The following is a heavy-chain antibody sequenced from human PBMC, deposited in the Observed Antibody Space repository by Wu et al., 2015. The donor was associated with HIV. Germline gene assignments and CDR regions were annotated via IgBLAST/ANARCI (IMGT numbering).Heavy chain of an antibody. CDR2: INPNSGGT. Sequence: VQXGCRSGAEVKKPGASVKVSCKASGYTFTGYYMHWVRQAPGQGLEWMGWINPNSGGTNYAQKFQGRVTMTRDTSISTAYMELSRLRSDDTAVYYCARDLIRSPQYWGQGTLVTVSS. CDR3: ARDLIRSPQY. J-gene: IGHJ4*02. CDR1: GYTFTGYY. V-gene: IGHV1-2*02. D-gene: IGHD3-16*01.